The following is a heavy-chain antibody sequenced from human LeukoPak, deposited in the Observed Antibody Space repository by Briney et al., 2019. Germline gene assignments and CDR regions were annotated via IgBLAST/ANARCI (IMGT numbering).Heavy chain of an antibody. V-gene: IGHV4-34*01. CDR2: INHSGST. CDR1: GGSFSGYY. J-gene: IGHJ4*02. Sequence: SETLSLTCAVYGGSFSGYYWSWIRQPPGKGLEWIGEINHSGSTNYNPSLKSRVTISVDTSKNQFSLKLSSVTAADTAVYYCARGLYGDHGTDWGQGTLVTVSS. CDR3: ARGLYGDHGTD. D-gene: IGHD4-17*01.